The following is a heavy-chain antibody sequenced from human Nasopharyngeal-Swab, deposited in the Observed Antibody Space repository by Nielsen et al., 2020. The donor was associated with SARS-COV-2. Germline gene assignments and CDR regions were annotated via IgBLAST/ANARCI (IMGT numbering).Heavy chain of an antibody. CDR1: GFTFSSYW. CDR2: INSDGSST. J-gene: IGHJ6*02. Sequence: GESLKISCAASGFTFSSYWMNWVRQAAGKGLVLVSRINSDGSSTSYADSVKGRFTISRDNAKNTLYLQMNSLRAEDTAVYYCARATDGSGSYYQLTYYYYGMDVWGQGTTATVSS. CDR3: ARATDGSGSYYQLTYYYYGMDV. V-gene: IGHV3-74*01. D-gene: IGHD3-10*01.